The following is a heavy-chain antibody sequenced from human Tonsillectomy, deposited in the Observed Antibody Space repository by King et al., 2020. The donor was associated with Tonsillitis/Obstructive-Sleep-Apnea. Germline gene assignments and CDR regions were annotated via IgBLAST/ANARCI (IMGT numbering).Heavy chain of an antibody. V-gene: IGHV5-51*03. D-gene: IGHD2/OR15-2a*01. CDR2: VYPGESEI. CDR1: GYTFSNYW. CDR3: ARKFCNSNRCQSGSSYYLYY. J-gene: IGHJ4*02. Sequence: VQLVQSGAEVKKPGESLKISCKGSGYTFSNYWIAWVRQMPGRGPEWMGIVYPGESEIKYSPSFQGQVTISADKSISTAYLQWSSLKASDTAMYFCARKFCNSNRCQSGSSYYLYYWGQGTLVTVSS.